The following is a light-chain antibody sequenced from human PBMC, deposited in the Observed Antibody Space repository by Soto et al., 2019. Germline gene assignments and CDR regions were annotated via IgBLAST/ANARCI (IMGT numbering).Light chain of an antibody. Sequence: ILMTQSPSSLSAFVGDRVTIASRASQDIGKFLAWYQQKPGKVPELLIYAASTLQSGVPSRFSGSGSGTDFTLTISSLQPEDVATYYCQKCKVAPFTFGGGTKVDIK. CDR3: QKCKVAPFT. V-gene: IGKV1-27*01. CDR1: QDIGKF. J-gene: IGKJ4*01. CDR2: AAS.